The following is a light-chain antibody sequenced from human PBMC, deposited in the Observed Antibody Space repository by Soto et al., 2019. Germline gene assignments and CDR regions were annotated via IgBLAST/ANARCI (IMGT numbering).Light chain of an antibody. CDR2: RNN. CDR3: AACDDSLSGWV. Sequence: QAVVTQPPSASGTPGQRVTISCSGSSSNIGSNYVYWYQQLPGTAPKLLIYRNNQRPSGVPDRFSGSKSGTSASLAISGLRSEDEADYYCAACDDSLSGWVFGGWTQLTVL. V-gene: IGLV1-47*01. CDR1: SSNIGSNY. J-gene: IGLJ3*02.